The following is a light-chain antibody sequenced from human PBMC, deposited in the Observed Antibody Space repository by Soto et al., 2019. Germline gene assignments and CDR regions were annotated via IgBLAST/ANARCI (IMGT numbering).Light chain of an antibody. CDR2: SNN. CDR1: SSNIRSNT. V-gene: IGLV1-44*01. CDR3: AAWDDSLNGVV. Sequence: QAVLTQPPSASGTPGQRVTISCSGSSSNIRSNTVNWYQQLPGTEPKLLIYSNNQRPSGVPARFSGSNSGTSASLAISGLQSEDEADYYCAAWDDSLNGVVFGGGTKLTVL. J-gene: IGLJ2*01.